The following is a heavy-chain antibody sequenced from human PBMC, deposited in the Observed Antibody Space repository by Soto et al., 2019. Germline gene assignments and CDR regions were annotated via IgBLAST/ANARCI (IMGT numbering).Heavy chain of an antibody. CDR3: ARDPYYDILTGYYLPLYYFDY. CDR2: IWYDGSSK. CDR1: GFTFSSYG. V-gene: IGHV3-33*01. J-gene: IGHJ4*02. D-gene: IGHD3-9*01. Sequence: PGGSLRLSCAASGFTFSSYGMHWVRQAPGKGLEWVAVIWYDGSSKYYADSVKGRFTISRDNSKNTLYLQMNSLRAEDTAVYYCARDPYYDILTGYYLPLYYFDYWGQGTLVTVSS.